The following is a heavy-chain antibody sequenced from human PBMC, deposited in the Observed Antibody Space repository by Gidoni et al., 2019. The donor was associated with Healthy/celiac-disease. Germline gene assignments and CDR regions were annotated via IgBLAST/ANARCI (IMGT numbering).Heavy chain of an antibody. CDR3: ARTKALYCSGGSCYYWYFDL. V-gene: IGHV4-39*01. CDR1: GGSISSSSYY. Sequence: QLQLQESGPGLVKPSETLSLTCTVSGGSISSSSYYWGWIRQPPGKGLDGIGSIYYSGSTYYNPSLKSRVTISVDTSKNQFSLKLSSVTAADTAVYYCARTKALYCSGGSCYYWYFDLWGRGTLVTVSS. J-gene: IGHJ2*01. D-gene: IGHD2-15*01. CDR2: IYYSGST.